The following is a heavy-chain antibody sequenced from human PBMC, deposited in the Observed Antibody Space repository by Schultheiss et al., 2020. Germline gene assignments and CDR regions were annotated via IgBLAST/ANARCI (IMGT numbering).Heavy chain of an antibody. Sequence: SETLSLTCAVSGGSISSSNWWSWVRQPPGKGLEWIGEIYHSGSTYYNPSLKSRVTISVDTSKNHFSLKLSSVTAADTAVYYCARAVKGGGYYANYYYAMDVWGQGTTVTVSS. D-gene: IGHD1-26*01. CDR2: IYHSGST. CDR3: ARAVKGGGYYANYYYAMDV. V-gene: IGHV4-4*02. CDR1: GGSISSSNW. J-gene: IGHJ6*02.